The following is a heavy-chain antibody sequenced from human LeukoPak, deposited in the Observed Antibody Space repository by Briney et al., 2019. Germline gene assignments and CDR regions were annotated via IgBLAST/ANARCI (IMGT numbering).Heavy chain of an antibody. CDR1: GVSISSGSYY. CDR2: IYSSGNT. J-gene: IGHJ4*02. V-gene: IGHV4-61*02. Sequence: PSETLSLTCSVSGVSISSGSYYWSWIRQPAGKGLEWIGRIYSSGNTNYNPSLKSRVTISVDTSKNQFSLKLSSVTAADTAVYYCAKEGGFREFSYFDNWGQGTLVTVSS. CDR3: AKEGGFREFSYFDN. D-gene: IGHD3-10*01.